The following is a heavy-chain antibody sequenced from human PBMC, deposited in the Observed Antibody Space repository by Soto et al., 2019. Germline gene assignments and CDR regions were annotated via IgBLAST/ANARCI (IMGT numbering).Heavy chain of an antibody. Sequence: EVQLVESGGGLIQPGGSLRLSCAASGFIFNTYSMNWVRQAPGKGLEWVSYISGSSQTIFYADSVRGRFTISRDNANNSTYLQMVSVRDEDTAVSYCARTLSWRRGPFDSWGQGTLVTVSS. CDR1: GFIFNTYS. V-gene: IGHV3-48*02. D-gene: IGHD2-15*01. CDR3: ARTLSWRRGPFDS. J-gene: IGHJ4*02. CDR2: ISGSSQTI.